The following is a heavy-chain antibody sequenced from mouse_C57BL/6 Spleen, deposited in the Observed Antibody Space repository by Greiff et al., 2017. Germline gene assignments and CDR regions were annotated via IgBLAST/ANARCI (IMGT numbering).Heavy chain of an antibody. Sequence: QVQLQQSGAELVRPGTSVKMSCKASGYTFTNYWIGWAKQRPGHGLEWIGDIYPGGGYTNYNEKFKGKATLTADKSSSTAYMQFSSLTSADSAIYYCARSDSYGSSPYFDYWGQGTTLTVSS. CDR3: ARSDSYGSSPYFDY. V-gene: IGHV1-63*01. CDR1: GYTFTNYW. CDR2: IYPGGGYT. D-gene: IGHD1-1*01. J-gene: IGHJ2*01.